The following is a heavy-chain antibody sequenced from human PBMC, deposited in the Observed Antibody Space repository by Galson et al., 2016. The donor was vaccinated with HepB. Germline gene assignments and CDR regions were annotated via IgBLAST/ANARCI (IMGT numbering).Heavy chain of an antibody. CDR1: GFTFSAYA. CDR2: IGAGGSKT. D-gene: IGHD5-12*01. CDR3: GKDPTGGYVGAHEM. V-gene: IGHV3-23*01. J-gene: IGHJ3*02. Sequence: SLRLSCAASGFTFSAYAMSWARQIPGKGLEWVAGIGAGGSKTYYADSVRGRFIISRDNSEHTPYLQVSGLRAEDTAIYYCGKDPTGGYVGAHEMWGQGTMVVVST.